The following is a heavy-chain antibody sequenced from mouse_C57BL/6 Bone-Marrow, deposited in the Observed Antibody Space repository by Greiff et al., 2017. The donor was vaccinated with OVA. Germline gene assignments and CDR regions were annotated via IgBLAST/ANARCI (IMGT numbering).Heavy chain of an antibody. Sequence: QVQLQQPGAELVMPGASVKLSCKASGYTFTSYWMHWVKQRPGQGLEWIGEIDPSDSYTNYNQKFKGKSTLTVDKSSSTAYMQLSSLTSEDSAVYCCARGGDYDYFDYWGQGTTLTVSS. CDR3: ARGGDYDYFDY. CDR2: IDPSDSYT. CDR1: GYTFTSYW. D-gene: IGHD2-4*01. J-gene: IGHJ2*01. V-gene: IGHV1-69*01.